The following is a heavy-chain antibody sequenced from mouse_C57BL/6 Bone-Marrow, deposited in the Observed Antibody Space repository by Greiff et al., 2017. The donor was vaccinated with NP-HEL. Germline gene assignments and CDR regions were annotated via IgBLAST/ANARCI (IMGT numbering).Heavy chain of an antibody. CDR3: ARQSNYGYFDV. V-gene: IGHV5-12*01. J-gene: IGHJ1*03. CDR1: GFTFSDYY. D-gene: IGHD2-5*01. Sequence: EVKLEESGGGLVQPGGSLKLSCAASGFTFSDYYMYWVRQTPEKRLEWVAYISNGGGSTYYPDTVSGRFTISRDNAKNTLYLKMSRLESEDTAMYYCARQSNYGYFDVWGTGTTVTVSS. CDR2: ISNGGGST.